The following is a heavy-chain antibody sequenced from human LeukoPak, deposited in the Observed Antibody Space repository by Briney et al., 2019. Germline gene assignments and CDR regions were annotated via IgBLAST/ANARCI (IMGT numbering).Heavy chain of an antibody. CDR1: SDSFSLYY. CDR2: IYTSGST. J-gene: IGHJ4*02. CDR3: ARDAYYYGSESHFFDF. D-gene: IGHD3-10*01. V-gene: IGHV4-4*07. Sequence: PSETLSLTCTVSSDSFSLYYWSWIRQPAGKGLEWIGRIYTSGSTNYNPSLKSRVTMSVDTSKNQFSLKLSSVTAADTAVYYCARDAYYYGSESHFFDFWGQGTLVTVSS.